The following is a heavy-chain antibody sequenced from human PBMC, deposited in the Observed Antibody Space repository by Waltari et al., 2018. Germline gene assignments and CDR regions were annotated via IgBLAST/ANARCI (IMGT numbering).Heavy chain of an antibody. CDR1: GGSISSSSYY. J-gene: IGHJ4*02. V-gene: IGHV4-39*01. CDR3: ARLIAAAGSDDY. Sequence: QLQLQESGPGLVKPSETLSLTCTVSGGSISSSSYYWGWIRQPPGKGLEWIGSIYYSGSTYYNPSLKSRVTISVDTSKIQFSLKLSSVTAADTAVYYCARLIAAAGSDDYWGQGTLVTVSS. D-gene: IGHD6-13*01. CDR2: IYYSGST.